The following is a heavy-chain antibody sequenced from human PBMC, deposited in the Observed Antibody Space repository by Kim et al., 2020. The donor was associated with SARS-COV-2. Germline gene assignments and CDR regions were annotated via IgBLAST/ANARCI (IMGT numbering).Heavy chain of an antibody. CDR3: GGGAMGIFDY. J-gene: IGHJ4*02. CDR2: IYYSGST. V-gene: IGHV4-59*13. CDR1: GGSISSYY. Sequence: SETLSLTCTVSGGSISSYYWSWIRQPPGKGLEWIGYIYYSGSTNYNPSLKSRVTISVDTSKNQFSLKLSSVTAADTAVYYCGGGAMGIFDYWGQGTLVTVSS. D-gene: IGHD3-16*01.